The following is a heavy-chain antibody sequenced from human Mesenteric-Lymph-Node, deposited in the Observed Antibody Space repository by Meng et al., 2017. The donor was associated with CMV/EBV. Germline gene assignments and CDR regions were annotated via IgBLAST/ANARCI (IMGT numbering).Heavy chain of an antibody. CDR1: GFTFSGSA. V-gene: IGHV3-73*01. Sequence: GESLKISCAASGFTFSGSAMHWVRQASGKGLEWVGRIRSKANSYATAYAASVKGRFTISRDDSKNTAYLQMNSLKTEDTAVYYCTSPEYYDFWSGCHHCLAGWGQGTLVTVSS. CDR2: IRSKANSYAT. CDR3: TSPEYYDFWSGCHHCLAG. D-gene: IGHD3-3*01. J-gene: IGHJ4*02.